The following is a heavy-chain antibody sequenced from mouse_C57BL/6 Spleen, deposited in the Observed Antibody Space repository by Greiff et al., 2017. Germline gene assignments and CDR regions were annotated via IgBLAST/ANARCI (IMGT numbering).Heavy chain of an antibody. V-gene: IGHV5-17*01. CDR3: ARPDYVLYAMDY. D-gene: IGHD2-4*01. J-gene: IGHJ4*01. Sequence: VQLKESGGGLVKPGGSLKLSCAASGFTFSDYGMHWVRQAPEKGLEWVAYISSGSSTIYYADTVKGRFTISGDNAKNTLFLQMTSLRSEDTAMYYCARPDYVLYAMDYWGQGTSVTVSS. CDR1: GFTFSDYG. CDR2: ISSGSSTI.